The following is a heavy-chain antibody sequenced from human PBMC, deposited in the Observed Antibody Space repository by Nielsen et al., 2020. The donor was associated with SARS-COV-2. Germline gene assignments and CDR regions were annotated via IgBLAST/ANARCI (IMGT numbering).Heavy chain of an antibody. CDR2: IYCGDSDS. V-gene: IGHV5-51*01. CDR1: GYSFTSYW. Sequence: GESLKISCKGSGYSFTSYWIGWVRQMSGKGLEWMGIIYCGDSDSRYSPSFQGQVTISVDKSINTASLQWSSLKASDTAMYYCARTLGSYYTDAFDIWGQGTLVTVSS. D-gene: IGHD3-10*01. CDR3: ARTLGSYYTDAFDI. J-gene: IGHJ3*02.